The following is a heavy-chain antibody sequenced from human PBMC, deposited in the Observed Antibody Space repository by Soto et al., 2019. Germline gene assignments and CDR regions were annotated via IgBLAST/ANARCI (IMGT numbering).Heavy chain of an antibody. V-gene: IGHV3-33*01. D-gene: IGHD2-15*01. CDR2: IWYDGSKK. J-gene: IGHJ4*02. CDR3: ARDQTDSGGYSDS. Sequence: GGSLRLSCAASGFTFSSFGMHWVRQAPGKGVEWVSLIWYDGSKKSYGDSVKGRFTISRDNSRNTVFLQVSNLRAEDTAVYFCARDQTDSGGYSDSWGEGTLVTVSS. CDR1: GFTFSSFG.